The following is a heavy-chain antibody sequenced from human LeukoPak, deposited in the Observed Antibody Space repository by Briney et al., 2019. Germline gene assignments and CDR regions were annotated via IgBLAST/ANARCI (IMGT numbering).Heavy chain of an antibody. V-gene: IGHV5-51*01. CDR1: GYSFTTYW. Sequence: GEPLKISCKASGYSFTTYWIAWVRQMPGKGLELMGIIYPGDSDVKYSPSFQGHVTISADKSINSADLQWRSLQAADTATYYCARLDSSGYRFWGQGTLVTVSS. J-gene: IGHJ4*02. CDR3: ARLDSSGYRF. CDR2: IYPGDSDV. D-gene: IGHD6-19*01.